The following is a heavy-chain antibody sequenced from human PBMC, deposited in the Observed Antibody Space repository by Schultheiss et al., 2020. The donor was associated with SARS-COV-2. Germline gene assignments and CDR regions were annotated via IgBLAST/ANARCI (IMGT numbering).Heavy chain of an antibody. J-gene: IGHJ6*02. CDR1: GYTFTSYA. D-gene: IGHD3-3*01. CDR2: IVVGSGNT. CDR3: AAARNSDFWSGYYDYYYYYGMDV. Sequence: SVKVSCKASGYTFTSYAMHWVRQAPGQRLEWIGWIVVGSGNTNYAQKFQERVTITRDMSTSTAYMELSSLRSEDTAVYYCAAARNSDFWSGYYDYYYYYGMDVWGQGTTVTVSS. V-gene: IGHV1-58*02.